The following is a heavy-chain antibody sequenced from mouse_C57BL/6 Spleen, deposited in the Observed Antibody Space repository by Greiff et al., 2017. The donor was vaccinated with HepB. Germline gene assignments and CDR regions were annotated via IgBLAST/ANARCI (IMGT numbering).Heavy chain of an antibody. D-gene: IGHD3-3*01. J-gene: IGHJ3*01. CDR2: IDPETGGT. Sequence: VQLQQSGAELVRPGASVTLSCKASGYTFTDYEMHWVKQTPVHGLEWIGAIDPETGGTAYNQKFKGKAILTADKSSSTAYMELRSLTSEDSAVYYCTRGARPGRGWFAYWGQGTLVTVSA. V-gene: IGHV1-15*01. CDR3: TRGARPGRGWFAY. CDR1: GYTFTDYE.